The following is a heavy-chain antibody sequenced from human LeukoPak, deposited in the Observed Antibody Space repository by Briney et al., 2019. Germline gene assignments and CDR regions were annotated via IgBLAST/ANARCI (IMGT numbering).Heavy chain of an antibody. CDR3: AIQTNQLSHFDY. CDR1: GFTFSSYA. D-gene: IGHD2-2*01. V-gene: IGHV3-30*04. CDR2: ISYDGSNK. J-gene: IGHJ4*02. Sequence: PGGSLRLSCAASGFTFSSYAMHWVRQAPGKGLEWVAVISYDGSNKYYADSVKGRFTISRDNSKNTLYLQMNSLRAKDTAVYYCAIQTNQLSHFDYWGQGTLVTVSS.